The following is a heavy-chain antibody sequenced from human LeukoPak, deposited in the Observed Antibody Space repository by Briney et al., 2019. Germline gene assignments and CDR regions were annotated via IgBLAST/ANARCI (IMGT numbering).Heavy chain of an antibody. CDR2: IDWDDDK. J-gene: IGHJ5*02. D-gene: IGHD3-16*02. CDR3: ARTDSDYDCVWGSYRFNWFGP. CDR1: GFSLSTSGMC. V-gene: IGHV2-70*01. Sequence: SGPTLVNPTQTLTLTCTFSGFSLSTSGMCVSWIRQPPGKALEWLALIDWDDDKYYSTSLKTRLTISKDTSKNQVVLTMTNMDPVDTATYYCARTDSDYDCVWGSYRFNWFGPWGQGTLVTVSS.